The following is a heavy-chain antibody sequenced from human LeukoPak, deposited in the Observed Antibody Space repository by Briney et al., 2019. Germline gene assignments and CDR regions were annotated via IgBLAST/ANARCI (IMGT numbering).Heavy chain of an antibody. D-gene: IGHD3-22*01. J-gene: IGHJ4*02. CDR1: GGTFSSYA. CDR2: MNPNSGNT. Sequence: ASVKVSCKASGGTFSSYAISWVRQATGQGLEWMGWMNPNSGNTGYAQKLQGRVTMTTDTSTSTAYMELRSLRSDDTAVYYCARDRHYDSSEGPYFDYWGQGTLVTVSS. V-gene: IGHV1-18*01. CDR3: ARDRHYDSSEGPYFDY.